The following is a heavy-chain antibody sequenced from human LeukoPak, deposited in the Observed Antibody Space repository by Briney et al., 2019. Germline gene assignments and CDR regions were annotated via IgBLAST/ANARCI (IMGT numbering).Heavy chain of an antibody. D-gene: IGHD3-10*01. CDR3: GLSMVRALSPDY. Sequence: GGSLRLSCAGSGYTFNNYWMHWVRQAPGKGLVWVSGINSDGSSTNYADSVKGRFTISRDNAKNTLFLQMDSLRDEDTAVYYCGLSMVRALSPDYWGQGTLVTVSS. CDR2: INSDGSST. CDR1: GYTFNNYW. V-gene: IGHV3-74*01. J-gene: IGHJ4*02.